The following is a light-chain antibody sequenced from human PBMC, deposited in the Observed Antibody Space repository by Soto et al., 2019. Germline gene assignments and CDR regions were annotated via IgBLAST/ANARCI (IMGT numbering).Light chain of an antibody. V-gene: IGKV3-20*01. J-gene: IGKJ1*01. CDR3: QQYGTSPWT. CDR2: GAS. CDR1: QSVNSNF. Sequence: EIVLTQSPGTLSLSPGDRATLSCRASQSVNSNFLAWYQQKPGQAPRLLIYGASSRATGIPDTFSGSGSGTDFTLTISRXEPGDFAVYYCQQYGTSPWTFGQGTKVDIK.